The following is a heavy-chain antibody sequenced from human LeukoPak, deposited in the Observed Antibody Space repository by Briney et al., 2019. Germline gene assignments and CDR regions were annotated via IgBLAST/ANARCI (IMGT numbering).Heavy chain of an antibody. CDR3: ANDYGDYRWGGYYYGMDV. J-gene: IGHJ6*02. CDR1: GFTFSSYE. V-gene: IGHV3-48*03. Sequence: GGSLRLSCAASGFTFSSYEMNWVRQAPGKGLEWVSYISSSGSTIYYADSVKGRFTISRDNAKNSLYLQMNSLRAEDTAVYYCANDYGDYRWGGYYYGMDVWGQGTTVTVSS. CDR2: ISSSGSTI. D-gene: IGHD4-17*01.